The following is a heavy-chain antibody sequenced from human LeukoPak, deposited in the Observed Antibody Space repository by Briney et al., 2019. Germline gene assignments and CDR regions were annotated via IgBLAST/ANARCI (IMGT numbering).Heavy chain of an antibody. J-gene: IGHJ2*01. CDR1: GFTFSDYN. D-gene: IGHD4-17*01. Sequence: GGSLRLSCAASGFTFSDYNMNWVRQAPGKGLEWISYISSSSTTIYYADSVKGRITISRDNAKNSLYLQMNSLRVEDTAVYYCARDVNYGDDAGWYFDVWGRGTLVTVSS. V-gene: IGHV3-48*04. CDR2: ISSSSTTI. CDR3: ARDVNYGDDAGWYFDV.